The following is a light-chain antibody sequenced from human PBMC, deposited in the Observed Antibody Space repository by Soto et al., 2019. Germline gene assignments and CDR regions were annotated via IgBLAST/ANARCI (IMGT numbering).Light chain of an antibody. CDR3: QQYGSSPRT. V-gene: IGKV3-20*01. CDR1: QSVSSSY. CDR2: GAS. Sequence: EIVLTQSPGTLSLSPGERATLSCRASQSVSSSYLAWYQQKHGQAPRLLIYGASSRATGIPDRFSGSGSGTDFTLTISRLEPEDCAVYYCQQYGSSPRTFGHGTKVEI. J-gene: IGKJ1*01.